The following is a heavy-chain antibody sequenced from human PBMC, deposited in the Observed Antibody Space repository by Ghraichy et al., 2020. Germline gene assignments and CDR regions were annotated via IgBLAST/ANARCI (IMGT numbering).Heavy chain of an antibody. CDR3: AKGELVIIREGALIDY. CDR1: GFTFSSYA. D-gene: IGHD3-9*01. CDR2: ISGSGGST. V-gene: IGHV3-23*01. J-gene: IGHJ4*02. Sequence: GGSLRLSCAASGFTFSSYAMSWVRQAPGKGLEWVSAISGSGGSTYYADSVKGRFTISRDNSKNTLYLQMNSLRAEDTAVYYCAKGELVIIREGALIDYWGQGTLVTVSS.